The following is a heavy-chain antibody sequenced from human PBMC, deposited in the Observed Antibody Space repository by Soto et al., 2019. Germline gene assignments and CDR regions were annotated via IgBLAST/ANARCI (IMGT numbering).Heavy chain of an antibody. CDR3: ARGGAVATTAHFDH. Sequence: PSETLSLTCTVSGDSINNYYWSWMRLPAGKGLEWIGRIYSNGNTYYNPSLKSRVSMSVDTSKNQFSLILKTATAADTAVYYCARGGAVATTAHFDHWGQGTLVTVSS. V-gene: IGHV4-4*07. J-gene: IGHJ4*02. CDR1: GDSINNYY. D-gene: IGHD5-12*01. CDR2: IYSNGNT.